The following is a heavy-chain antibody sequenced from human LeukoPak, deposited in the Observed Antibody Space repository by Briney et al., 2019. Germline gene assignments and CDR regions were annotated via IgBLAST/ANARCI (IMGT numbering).Heavy chain of an antibody. CDR2: IYHSGST. J-gene: IGHJ4*02. CDR3: AKSGGYGLIDY. D-gene: IGHD1-26*01. CDR1: GYSISSGYY. Sequence: SETLSLTCTVSGYSISSGYYWGWIRQPPGKGLEWIGSIYHSGSTYYNPSLKSRVTISIDTSKNQFSLRLNSVTAADTAMYYCAKSGGYGLIDYWGQGTRVTVSS. V-gene: IGHV4-38-2*02.